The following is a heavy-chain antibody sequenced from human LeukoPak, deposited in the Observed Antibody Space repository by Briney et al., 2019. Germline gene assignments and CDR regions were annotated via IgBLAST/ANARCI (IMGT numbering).Heavy chain of an antibody. D-gene: IGHD3-16*02. Sequence: GGSLRLSCAAPGFTFSSYAMSWVRQAPGKGLEWVSAISGSGGSTYYADSVKGRFTISRDNSKNTLYLQMNSLRAEDTAVYYCAKSGSMITFGGVISSDYWGQGTLVTVSS. J-gene: IGHJ4*02. V-gene: IGHV3-23*01. CDR2: ISGSGGST. CDR1: GFTFSSYA. CDR3: AKSGSMITFGGVISSDY.